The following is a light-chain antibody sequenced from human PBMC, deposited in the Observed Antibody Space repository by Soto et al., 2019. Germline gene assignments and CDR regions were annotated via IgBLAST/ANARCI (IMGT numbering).Light chain of an antibody. Sequence: EIVLTQSPGTLSLFPGERATLSCRASQSVSSTYFAWYRQKPGQPPSRLIYGASNRATGVPDRFSGSGSGTDFTLTTSRLEPEEFAVYYCQQYGSFPPGFTFGPGTKVESK. J-gene: IGKJ3*01. V-gene: IGKV3-20*01. CDR1: QSVSSTY. CDR3: QQYGSFPPGFT. CDR2: GAS.